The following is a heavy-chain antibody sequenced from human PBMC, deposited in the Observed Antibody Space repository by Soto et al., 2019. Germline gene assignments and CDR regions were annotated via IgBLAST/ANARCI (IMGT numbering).Heavy chain of an antibody. V-gene: IGHV1-69*13. CDR3: AREGENPLYYYYYGMDV. CDR1: GGTFSSYA. D-gene: IGHD2-21*01. CDR2: IIPIFGTA. Sequence: WASVKVSCKASGGTFSSYAISWVRQAPGQGLERMGGIIPIFGTANYAQKFQGRVTITADESTSTAYMELSSLRSEDTAVYYCAREGENPLYYYYYGMDVWGQGTTVTVSS. J-gene: IGHJ6*02.